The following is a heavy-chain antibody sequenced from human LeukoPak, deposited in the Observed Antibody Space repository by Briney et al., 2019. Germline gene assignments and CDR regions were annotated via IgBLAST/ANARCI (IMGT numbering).Heavy chain of an antibody. D-gene: IGHD3-22*01. Sequence: ASVKVSCKASGYTFTGYYMHWVRQAPGQGLEWMGRINPNSGGTNYAQKFQGRGTMTRHTSISTDYMELSRLRSDDTAVYYCARTLTYYYDSSGYLLRAQNDYWGQGTLVTVSS. CDR1: GYTFTGYY. CDR2: INPNSGGT. V-gene: IGHV1-2*06. CDR3: ARTLTYYYDSSGYLLRAQNDY. J-gene: IGHJ4*02.